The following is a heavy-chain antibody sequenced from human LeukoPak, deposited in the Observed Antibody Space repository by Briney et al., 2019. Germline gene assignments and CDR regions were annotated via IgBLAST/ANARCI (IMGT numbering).Heavy chain of an antibody. Sequence: ASVKVSCKASGYTFTSYAMHWVRQAPGQRLEWMGWISAYNGNTNYAQKLQGRVTMTTDTSTSTAYMELRSLRSDDTAVYHCARDQGSGWYVADYWGQGTLVTVSS. CDR2: ISAYNGNT. J-gene: IGHJ4*02. CDR3: ARDQGSGWYVADY. V-gene: IGHV1-18*01. CDR1: GYTFTSYA. D-gene: IGHD6-19*01.